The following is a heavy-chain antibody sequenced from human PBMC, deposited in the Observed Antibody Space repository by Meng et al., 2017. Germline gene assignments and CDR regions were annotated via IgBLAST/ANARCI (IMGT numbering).Heavy chain of an antibody. CDR3: AREKYYYDSSGLEDY. V-gene: IGHV1-46*02. CDR2: INPSGGST. CDR1: GYTFNSYY. D-gene: IGHD3-22*01. Sequence: PVQVGGEVKKPGASVKVSCKASGYTFNSYYMHWVRQAPGQGLEWMGIINPSGGSTSYAQKFQGRVTMTRDTSTSTVYMELSSLRSEDTAVYYCAREKYYYDSSGLEDYWGQGTLVTVSS. J-gene: IGHJ4*02.